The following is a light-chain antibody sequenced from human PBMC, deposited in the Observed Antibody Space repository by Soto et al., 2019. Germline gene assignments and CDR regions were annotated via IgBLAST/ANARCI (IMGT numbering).Light chain of an antibody. J-gene: IGLJ2*01. CDR1: SSNIGSNT. CDR2: SNN. Sequence: QSVLTQPPSASGTPGQRVTISCSGSSSNIGSNTVNWYQQVPRTAPKLLIYSNNQRPSGVPDRFSGSKSGTSVSLAISGLQSEDEADYYCAVWDDSLNGVVLGGGTKLTVL. V-gene: IGLV1-44*01. CDR3: AVWDDSLNGVV.